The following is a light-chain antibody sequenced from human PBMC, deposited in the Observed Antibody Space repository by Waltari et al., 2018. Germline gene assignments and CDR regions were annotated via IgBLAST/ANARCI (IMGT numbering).Light chain of an antibody. J-gene: IGKJ4*01. Sequence: DFVLTQSPLSLPVTPGEPASISCRSSQSLLYSNGYNYLDWYLQKPGQSPQLLIYLGSNRASGVPDRFSCSGSGTDFTLKISRVEAEDVGVYYCMQSLDIPLTFGGGTRVEIK. CDR1: QSLLYSNGYNY. CDR2: LGS. CDR3: MQSLDIPLT. V-gene: IGKV2-28*01.